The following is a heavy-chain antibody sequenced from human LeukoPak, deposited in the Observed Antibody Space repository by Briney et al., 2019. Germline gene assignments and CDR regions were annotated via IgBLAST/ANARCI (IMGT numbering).Heavy chain of an antibody. CDR2: FDPEDGET. CDR3: ATAGPYSSSRGWFDP. D-gene: IGHD6-13*01. Sequence: ASVKVSCKVSGYTLTELSMHWVRQAPGKGLEWMGGFDPEDGETIYAQKFQGRVTMTEDTSTDTAYMELSSLRSEDTAVYYCATAGPYSSSRGWFDPWGQGTLVTVSS. V-gene: IGHV1-24*01. J-gene: IGHJ5*02. CDR1: GYTLTELS.